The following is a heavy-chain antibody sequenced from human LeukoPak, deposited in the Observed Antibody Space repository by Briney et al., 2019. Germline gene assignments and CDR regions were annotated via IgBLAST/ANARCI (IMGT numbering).Heavy chain of an antibody. CDR3: ARGGLLRSLGAFDI. CDR1: VYTFTSYY. Sequence: ASVKVSCKAAVYTFTSYYMHWVRQAPGQGLEWMEIINPSGGSTSYAQKFQGRVTMTRDKSTSTVYIELSSLRSEDTAVSYCARGGLLRSLGAFDIWGQGTMVTVSS. J-gene: IGHJ3*02. V-gene: IGHV1-46*01. D-gene: IGHD2-21*01. CDR2: INPSGGST.